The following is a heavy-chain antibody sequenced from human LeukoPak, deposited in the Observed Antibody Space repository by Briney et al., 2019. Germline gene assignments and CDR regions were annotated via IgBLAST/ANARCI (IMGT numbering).Heavy chain of an antibody. Sequence: PGRSLRLSCAASGFTFSSYAMHWVRQAPGKGLEWVAVISYDGSNKYYADSVKGRFTISRDNSKNTLYLQMNSLRAEDTALYYCAKAPAYYYDSSGAFDIWGQGTMVTVSS. CDR1: GFTFSSYA. CDR3: AKAPAYYYDSSGAFDI. J-gene: IGHJ3*02. D-gene: IGHD3-22*01. V-gene: IGHV3-30-3*01. CDR2: ISYDGSNK.